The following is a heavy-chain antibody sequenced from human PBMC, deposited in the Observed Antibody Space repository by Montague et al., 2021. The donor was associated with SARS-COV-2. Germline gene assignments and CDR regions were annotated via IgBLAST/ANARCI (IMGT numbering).Heavy chain of an antibody. CDR2: IYSNDEK. D-gene: IGHD3-9*01. V-gene: IGHV2-5*01. CDR1: GFSLSTPNVG. J-gene: IGHJ4*02. Sequence: PALVKPTQTLTLTCTFSGFSLSTPNVGVGWIRQPPGKALEWVAVIYSNDEKRYSPSLRNRLTITKDTAKNQVVLSLTYVDPVDTAIYYCAHLIRYYDIFTGIPFDYRGQGSQFTVSS. CDR3: AHLIRYYDIFTGIPFDY.